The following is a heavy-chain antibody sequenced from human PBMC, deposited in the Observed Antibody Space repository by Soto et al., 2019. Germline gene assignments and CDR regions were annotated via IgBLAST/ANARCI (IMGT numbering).Heavy chain of an antibody. CDR3: AKVMGAGTTKVVDV. V-gene: IGHV3-23*01. CDR2: ISGSGGST. CDR1: GFTFSSYA. Sequence: GGSLRLSCAASGFTFSSYAMSWVRQAPGKGLEWVPAISGSGGSTYYADSVKGRFTISRDNSKNTLYLQMNSLRAEDTAVYYCAKVMGAGTTKVVDVWGQGTTVTVSS. J-gene: IGHJ6*02. D-gene: IGHD1-7*01.